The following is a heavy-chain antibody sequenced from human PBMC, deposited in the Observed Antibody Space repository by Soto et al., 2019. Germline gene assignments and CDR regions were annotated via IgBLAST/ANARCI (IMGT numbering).Heavy chain of an antibody. CDR1: GFTFHDFA. Sequence: EGQLVESGGGLGQPGRSLRLSCAVSGFTFHDFAMHWVRKAPGKGLEWVSGINWNGGIIGYADSMKGRFTISRDNANNSLYLQMTSLRADDTALYYCAKGSLSLLLSPLDMWGQRTMVTVSS. CDR3: AKGSLSLLLSPLDM. CDR2: INWNGGII. V-gene: IGHV3-9*01. J-gene: IGHJ3*02. D-gene: IGHD2-8*01.